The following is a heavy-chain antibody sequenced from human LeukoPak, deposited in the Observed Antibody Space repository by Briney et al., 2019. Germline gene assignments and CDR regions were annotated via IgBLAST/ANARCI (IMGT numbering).Heavy chain of an antibody. Sequence: SETLSLTCTVSGGSISSYYWSWVRQSAGKGLEWIGRIYSSGSTTYNPSLKSQVTMSIDTSRNQFSLNLSSVTAADTAVYYCARDGIHYTSGFDPWGQGNLVTVSS. CDR3: ARDGIHYTSGFDP. CDR1: GGSISSYY. J-gene: IGHJ5*02. V-gene: IGHV4-4*07. D-gene: IGHD3-3*01. CDR2: IYSSGST.